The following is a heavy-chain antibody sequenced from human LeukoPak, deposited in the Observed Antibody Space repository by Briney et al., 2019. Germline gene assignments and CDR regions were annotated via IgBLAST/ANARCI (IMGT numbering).Heavy chain of an antibody. CDR1: GFTFSSYW. J-gene: IGHJ6*03. D-gene: IGHD3-3*01. V-gene: IGHV3-7*01. CDR3: ARHYDSDYYYYMDV. CDR2: IKQDGSEK. Sequence: GGSLRLSCAASGFTFSSYWMSWVRQAPGKGLEWVANIKQDGSEKYYVDSVKGRFTISRDNAKNSLYLQMSSLGVEDTAVYYCARHYDSDYYYYMDVWGKGTTVTVSS.